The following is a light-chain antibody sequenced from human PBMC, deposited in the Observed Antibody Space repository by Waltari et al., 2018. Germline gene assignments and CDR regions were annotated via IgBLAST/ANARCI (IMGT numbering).Light chain of an antibody. V-gene: IGLV2-14*03. CDR3: TSYTTSSTWV. Sequence: QSALTQPASVSGSPGQSITISCTGTSSDVGAYKHVSWYQQHPGKAPKLVIYGVSNRPSGVSNRFSGSKSGNTASLTISGLQAEDEADYYCTSYTTSSTWVFGGGTKLTVL. J-gene: IGLJ3*02. CDR2: GVS. CDR1: SSDVGAYKH.